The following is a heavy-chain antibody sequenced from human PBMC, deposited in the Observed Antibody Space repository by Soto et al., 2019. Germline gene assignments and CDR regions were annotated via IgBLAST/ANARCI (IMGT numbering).Heavy chain of an antibody. Sequence: QAGGSLRLSCAASGFTFSSYAMSWVRQAPGKGLEWVSAISGSGGSTYYADSVKGRFTISRDNSKNTLYLQMNSLRAEDTAVYYCAKQNREWLVPGLFDYRGQGTLVTVSS. D-gene: IGHD6-19*01. J-gene: IGHJ4*02. CDR1: GFTFSSYA. CDR2: ISGSGGST. V-gene: IGHV3-23*01. CDR3: AKQNREWLVPGLFDY.